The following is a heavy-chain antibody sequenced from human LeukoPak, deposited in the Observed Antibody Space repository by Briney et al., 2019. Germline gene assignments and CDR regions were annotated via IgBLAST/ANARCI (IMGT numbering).Heavy chain of an antibody. V-gene: IGHV3-30*03. CDR3: ARVASGYSYGTDYFDY. D-gene: IGHD5-18*01. Sequence: GRSLRLSCAASGFTFSSYGMHWVRQAPGKGLEWVAVISYDGSNKYYADSVKGRFTISRDNSKNTLYLQMNSLRAEDTAVYYCARVASGYSYGTDYFDYWGQGTLVTVSS. CDR1: GFTFSSYG. CDR2: ISYDGSNK. J-gene: IGHJ4*02.